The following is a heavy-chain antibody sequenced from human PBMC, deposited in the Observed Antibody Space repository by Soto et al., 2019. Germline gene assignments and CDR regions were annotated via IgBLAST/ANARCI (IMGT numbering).Heavy chain of an antibody. CDR3: ARANGDYVSFAFDI. Sequence: SETLSLTCTVSGGSISSYYWSWIRQPPGKGLEWIGYIYYSGSTNYNPSLKSRVTISVDTSKNQFSLKLSSVTAADTAVYYCARANGDYVSFAFDIWGQGTMVTVSS. V-gene: IGHV4-59*01. CDR1: GGSISSYY. D-gene: IGHD4-17*01. CDR2: IYYSGST. J-gene: IGHJ3*02.